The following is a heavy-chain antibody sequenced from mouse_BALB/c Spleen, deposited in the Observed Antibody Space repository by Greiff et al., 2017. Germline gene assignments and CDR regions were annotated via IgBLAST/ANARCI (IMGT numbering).Heavy chain of an antibody. CDR1: GYTFTSYV. D-gene: IGHD2-3*01. CDR2: INPYNDGT. CDR3: ARNYDGYYGYAMDY. Sequence: VQLQQSGPELVKPGASVKMSCKASGYTFTSYVMHWVKQKPGQGLEWIGYINPYNDGTKYNEKFKGKATLTSDKSSSTAYMELSSLTSEDSAVYYCARNYDGYYGYAMDYWGQGTSVTVSS. V-gene: IGHV1-14*01. J-gene: IGHJ4*01.